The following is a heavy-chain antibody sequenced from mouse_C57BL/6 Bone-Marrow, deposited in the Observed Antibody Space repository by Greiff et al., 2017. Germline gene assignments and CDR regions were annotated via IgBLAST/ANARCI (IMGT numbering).Heavy chain of an antibody. CDR2: ISSGSSTI. V-gene: IGHV5-17*01. Sequence: EVMLVESGGGLVKPGGSLKLSCAASGFTFSDYGMNWVRQAPEKGLEWVAYISSGSSTIYYADTVKGRFTISRDNAKNTLFLQLSSLRSEDTAMYYCARCRWLSYAMDYWGQGTSVTVSS. J-gene: IGHJ4*01. CDR3: ARCRWLSYAMDY. CDR1: GFTFSDYG. D-gene: IGHD1-1*02.